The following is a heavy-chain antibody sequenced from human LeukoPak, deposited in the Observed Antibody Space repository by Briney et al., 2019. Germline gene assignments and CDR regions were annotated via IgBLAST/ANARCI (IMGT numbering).Heavy chain of an antibody. CDR2: IYDSGTT. D-gene: IGHD1-14*01. V-gene: IGHV4-31*03. CDR3: ARGGDRRGFDY. J-gene: IGHJ4*02. CDR1: GDSISKGGYY. Sequence: SQTLSLTCTVSGDSISKGGYYWSWLRLHPGKGLEWVGYIYDSGTTYYSPALQSRVSISVDTSDNKFSLKLKSLTAADTAVYYCARGGDRRGFDYWGQGTLVTVSS.